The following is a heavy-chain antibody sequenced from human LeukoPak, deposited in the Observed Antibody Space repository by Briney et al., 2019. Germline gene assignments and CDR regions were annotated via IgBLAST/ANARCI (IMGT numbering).Heavy chain of an antibody. V-gene: IGHV3-21*01. CDR1: GFTFSSYS. CDR2: NSSSSSYI. Sequence: GGSLRLSCAASGFTFSSYSMNWVRQAPGKGLEWVSSNSSSSSYIYYADSVKGRFTISRDNAKNSLYLQMNSLRAEDTAVYYCARDRSYYYDSSGYYTGLGDAFDIWGQGTMVTVSS. J-gene: IGHJ3*02. D-gene: IGHD3-22*01. CDR3: ARDRSYYYDSSGYYTGLGDAFDI.